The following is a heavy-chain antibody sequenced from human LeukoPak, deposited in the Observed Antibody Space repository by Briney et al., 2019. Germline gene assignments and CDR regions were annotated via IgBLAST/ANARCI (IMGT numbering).Heavy chain of an antibody. CDR1: GYTFTSYG. CDR3: ARLYYYDSSGYYDGFDP. Sequence: ASVKVSCKASGYTFTSYGISWVRRAPGQGLEWMGWISAYNGNTNYAQKLQGRVTMTTDTSTSTAYMELRSLRSDDTAVYYCARLYYYDSSGYYDGFDPWGQGTLVTVSS. J-gene: IGHJ5*02. D-gene: IGHD3-22*01. CDR2: ISAYNGNT. V-gene: IGHV1-18*01.